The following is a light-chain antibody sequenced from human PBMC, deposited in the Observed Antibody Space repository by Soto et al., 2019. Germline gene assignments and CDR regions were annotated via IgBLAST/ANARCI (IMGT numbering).Light chain of an antibody. CDR1: QIITTT. V-gene: IGKV3-15*01. CDR2: DAS. Sequence: EIVMTQSPATLSVSPGERATLSCRASQIITTTLAWFQQKPGQAPRLLIYDASTRAPGIPVRFSGSGSGTDFTLTISSLQSEDCAVYYCQQYKMWPPYTFGQGTKLEMK. CDR3: QQYKMWPPYT. J-gene: IGKJ2*01.